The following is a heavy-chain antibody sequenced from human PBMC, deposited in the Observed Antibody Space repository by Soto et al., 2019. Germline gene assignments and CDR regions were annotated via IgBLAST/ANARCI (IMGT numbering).Heavy chain of an antibody. CDR2: MNPNSGNT. Sequence: QVPLVQSGAEVKKPGASVKVSCKASGYTFTSYDINWVRQATGQGLEWMGWMNPNSGNTGYAQKFQGRVTMTRNTSISTAYMELSSLRSEDTAVYYCARSQEGYYDSSGYCPKNDYWGQGTLVTVSS. J-gene: IGHJ4*02. CDR1: GYTFTSYD. D-gene: IGHD3-22*01. CDR3: ARSQEGYYDSSGYCPKNDY. V-gene: IGHV1-8*01.